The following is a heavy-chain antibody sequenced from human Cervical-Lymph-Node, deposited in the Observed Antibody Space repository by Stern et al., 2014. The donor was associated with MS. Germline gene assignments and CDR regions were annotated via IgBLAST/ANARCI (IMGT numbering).Heavy chain of an antibody. CDR2: TIPFFGSS. CDR3: ASYLLGSRDVFEF. Sequence: QVQLVQSGAEVKKPGSSVKVSCKASGGTFNNYVFSWVRQAPGQGLEWLGGTIPFFGSSHYAQRFQGRVTITADESTTTAYMELTNPKSEDTAVYYCASYLLGSRDVFEFWGQGTMVTVSS. D-gene: IGHD1-26*01. V-gene: IGHV1-69*01. J-gene: IGHJ3*01. CDR1: GGTFNNYV.